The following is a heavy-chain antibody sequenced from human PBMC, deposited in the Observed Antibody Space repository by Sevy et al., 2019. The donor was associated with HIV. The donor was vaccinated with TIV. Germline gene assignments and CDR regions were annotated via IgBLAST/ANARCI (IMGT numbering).Heavy chain of an antibody. CDR1: GFTFSSHE. V-gene: IGHV3-48*03. J-gene: IGHJ6*03. CDR2: ITSSGSTM. Sequence: GGSLRLSCAASGFTFSSHEMNWVRQAPGKGLEWVSYITSSGSTMYYADSVKGRFTISRDNAKNSLYLQMNSLSADDTAVYYCAKDSNDGYYWYYMDFWGKGTTVTVSS. D-gene: IGHD1-1*01. CDR3: AKDSNDGYYWYYMDF.